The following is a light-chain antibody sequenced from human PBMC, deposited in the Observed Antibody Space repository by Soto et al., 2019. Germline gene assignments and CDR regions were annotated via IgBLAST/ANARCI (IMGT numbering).Light chain of an antibody. J-gene: IGKJ5*01. V-gene: IGKV3-20*01. CDR1: QSISSY. CDR2: EAS. Sequence: EIVLTQSPATLSLSPGERATLSCRASQSISSYLAWYQQKPGQAPRLLIYEASNRATGIPDRFSGSGSGTDFTLTISRLEPEDFAVYYCQQYGSSGTFGQGTRLEIK. CDR3: QQYGSSGT.